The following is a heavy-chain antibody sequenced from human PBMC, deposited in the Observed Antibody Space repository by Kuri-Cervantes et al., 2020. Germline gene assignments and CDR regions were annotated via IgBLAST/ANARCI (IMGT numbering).Heavy chain of an antibody. CDR1: GYTFTGYY. V-gene: IGHV1-2*04. Sequence: ASVKVSCKASGYTFTGYYMHWVRQAPGQGLEWMGWISPNSGGTNYAQKFQGWVTMTRGTSISTAYMELSRLRSDDTAVYYCARGLSDSSGYYYDRGRLSRSRYYFDYWGQGTLVTVSS. CDR2: ISPNSGGT. CDR3: ARGLSDSSGYYYDRGRLSRSRYYFDY. D-gene: IGHD3-22*01. J-gene: IGHJ4*02.